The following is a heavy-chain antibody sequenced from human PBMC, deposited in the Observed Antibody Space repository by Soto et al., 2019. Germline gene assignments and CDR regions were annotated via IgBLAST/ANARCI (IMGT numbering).Heavy chain of an antibody. D-gene: IGHD6-13*01. CDR3: AKSRRGIAAVGPYYYGMDV. CDR1: GFTFSSYG. CDR2: ISYDGSNK. J-gene: IGHJ6*02. Sequence: SLRLSCAASGFTFSSYGMHWVRQAPGKGLEWVAVISYDGSNKYYADSVKGRFTISRDNSKNTLYLQMNSLRAEDTAVYYCAKSRRGIAAVGPYYYGMDVWGQGTTVTVSS. V-gene: IGHV3-30*18.